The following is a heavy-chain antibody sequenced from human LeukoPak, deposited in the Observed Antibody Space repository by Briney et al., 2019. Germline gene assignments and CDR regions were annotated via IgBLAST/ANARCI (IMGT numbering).Heavy chain of an antibody. CDR3: ARGEYFDY. Sequence: SETLSLTRTVSGGSTSSYYWSWIRQPPGKGLEWIGYIYYSGSTNYNPSLKSRVTISVDTSKNQFSLKLSSVTAADTAVYYCARGEYFDYWGQGTLVTVSS. J-gene: IGHJ4*02. CDR2: IYYSGST. CDR1: GGSTSSYY. D-gene: IGHD1-26*01. V-gene: IGHV4-59*01.